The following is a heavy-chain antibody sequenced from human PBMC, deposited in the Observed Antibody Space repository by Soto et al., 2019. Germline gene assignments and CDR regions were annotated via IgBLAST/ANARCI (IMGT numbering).Heavy chain of an antibody. V-gene: IGHV3-23*01. D-gene: IGHD1-26*01. CDR3: AKNQGVELVPLATVDWFDP. CDR1: GFIFENFG. J-gene: IGHJ5*02. Sequence: PGGSLIVSCAASGFIFENFGMSWVRQAPGKGLEWISSISGSGFKKYYADSVKGRFTISRDNSKSTVYLELNNLSAEDTAVYHCAKNQGVELVPLATVDWFDPWGQGSVVTVSS. CDR2: ISGSGFKK.